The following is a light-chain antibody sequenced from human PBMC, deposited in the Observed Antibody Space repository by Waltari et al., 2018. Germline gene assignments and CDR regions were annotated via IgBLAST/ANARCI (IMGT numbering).Light chain of an antibody. CDR1: SSDVGAYSD. V-gene: IGLV2-8*01. CDR2: EVN. CDR3: SSYAGSNNFVV. Sequence: QSALTQPPSASGSPGQSVTLPCPGSSSDVGAYSDVPWYQQTPGKAPKLMFFEVNKSPSGVLDRFSGSKSGNTASLTISGLQPEDEAYYYCSSYAGSNNFVVFGGGTKLTVL. J-gene: IGLJ2*01.